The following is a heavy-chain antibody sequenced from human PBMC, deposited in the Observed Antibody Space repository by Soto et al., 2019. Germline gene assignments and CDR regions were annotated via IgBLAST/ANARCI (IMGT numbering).Heavy chain of an antibody. CDR1: GGSIGRYY. CDR2: VSYSGAT. D-gene: IGHD3-22*01. V-gene: IGHV4-59*01. Sequence: SETLSLTCSVSGGSIGRYYWSWVRQAPGKGLEWIAYVSYSGATRYNPSLESRVTISVDTSKNQFSLRLNSVTAADTAAYYCARELWTPTRIDSSGSYFDYWGQGTLVTVSS. J-gene: IGHJ4*02. CDR3: ARELWTPTRIDSSGSYFDY.